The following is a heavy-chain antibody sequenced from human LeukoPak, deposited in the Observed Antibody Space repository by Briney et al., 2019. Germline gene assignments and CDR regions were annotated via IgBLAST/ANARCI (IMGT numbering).Heavy chain of an antibody. CDR2: IYHSGGA. CDR1: GYSISNAYY. V-gene: IGHV4-38-2*02. CDR3: ARDTSSVPGQGMTRYFDY. J-gene: IGHJ4*02. D-gene: IGHD4-11*01. Sequence: SETLSLTCTVSGYSISNAYYWGWIRQPPGKGLEWIVSIYHSGGAYYNPSLKSRVTISVDTSKNQFSLNLNSVTAADTAVYYCARDTSSVPGQGMTRYFDYWGQGTLVTVSS.